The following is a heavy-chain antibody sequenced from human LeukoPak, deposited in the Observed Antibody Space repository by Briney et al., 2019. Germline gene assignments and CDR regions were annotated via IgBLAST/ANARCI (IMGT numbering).Heavy chain of an antibody. CDR1: GFTFSSYS. D-gene: IGHD3-10*01. V-gene: IGHV3-48*04. CDR2: ISSSGSTI. CDR3: ALYGFGARYYLDY. Sequence: GALRLSCAGSGFTFSSYSMNWVRQAPGKGLEWVSYISSSGSTIYYADSVKGRFTISRDNAKNSLYLQMNSLRAEDTAVYYCALYGFGARYYLDYWGQGTLVTVSS. J-gene: IGHJ4*02.